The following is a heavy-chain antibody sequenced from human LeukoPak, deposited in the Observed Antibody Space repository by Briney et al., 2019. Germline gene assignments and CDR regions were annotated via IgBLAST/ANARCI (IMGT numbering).Heavy chain of an antibody. V-gene: IGHV1-2*02. Sequence: ATMKGSWEASGYTFTDYYLHWVRQAPGQGLEWMGWINPNSGRTSSAQKFQGRVTMTRDTSIATVYMEVSWLTSDDTAIYYCARADRLHGGPYLIGPWGQGTLVTVSS. J-gene: IGHJ5*02. CDR1: GYTFTDYY. D-gene: IGHD2-21*01. CDR2: INPNSGRT. CDR3: ARADRLHGGPYLIGP.